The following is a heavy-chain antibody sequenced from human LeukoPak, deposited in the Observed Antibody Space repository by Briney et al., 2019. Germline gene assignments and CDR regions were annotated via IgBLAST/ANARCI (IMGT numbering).Heavy chain of an antibody. D-gene: IGHD4-17*01. CDR2: VSAHGVDK. Sequence: GGSLRLSCAASGFAFSSYAMHWVRQAPGKGLEWLAVVSAHGVDKFYADSVKGRFTISRDNSKNTLYLQMNSLRAEDTAVYYCAKRTVTTSVYYYYYGMDVWGQGTTVTVSS. CDR3: AKRTVTTSVYYYYYGMDV. V-gene: IGHV3-30-3*02. CDR1: GFAFSSYA. J-gene: IGHJ6*02.